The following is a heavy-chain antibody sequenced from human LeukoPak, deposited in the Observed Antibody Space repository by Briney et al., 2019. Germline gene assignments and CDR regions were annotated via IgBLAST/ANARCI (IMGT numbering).Heavy chain of an antibody. CDR1: GFTFSSYG. V-gene: IGHV3-33*06. Sequence: GGSLRLSCAASGFTFSSYGMHWVRQAPGKGLEWAAVIWYDGSNKYYADSVKGRFTISRDNSKNTLYLQMNSLRAEDTAVYYCAKDRLHRSGGSCYSGYFDYWGQGTLVTVSS. D-gene: IGHD2-15*01. CDR3: AKDRLHRSGGSCYSGYFDY. CDR2: IWYDGSNK. J-gene: IGHJ4*02.